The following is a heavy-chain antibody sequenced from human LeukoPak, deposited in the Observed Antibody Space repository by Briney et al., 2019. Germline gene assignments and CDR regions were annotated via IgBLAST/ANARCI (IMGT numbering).Heavy chain of an antibody. Sequence: SVKVSCKTSGGTFSSCAISWVRQAPGQGLEWMGGIIPIFGTANYAQKFQGRVTITADESTSTAYMELSSLRSEDTAVYYCARLSTLGYCSGGSCDNHYYYYGMDVWGKGTTVTVSS. CDR3: ARLSTLGYCSGGSCDNHYYYYGMDV. D-gene: IGHD2-15*01. V-gene: IGHV1-69*13. J-gene: IGHJ6*04. CDR1: GGTFSSCA. CDR2: IIPIFGTA.